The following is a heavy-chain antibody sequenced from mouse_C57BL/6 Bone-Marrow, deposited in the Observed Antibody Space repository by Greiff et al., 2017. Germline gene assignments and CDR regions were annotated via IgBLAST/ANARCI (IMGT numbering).Heavy chain of an antibody. V-gene: IGHV1-19*01. CDR3: ACVKLDTYDNVIYNAMDY. J-gene: IGHJ4*01. D-gene: IGHD2-4*01. Sequence: EVQLQQSGPVLVKPGASVKMSCKASGYTFTDYYMNWVKQSHGQSLEWIGVINPSNGDTSYNQKFKGKDTLTVDKYSSTAYMELNSLTSEDCAVYSCACVKLDTYDNVIYNAMDYWGQGTSVTVSS. CDR1: GYTFTDYY. CDR2: INPSNGDT.